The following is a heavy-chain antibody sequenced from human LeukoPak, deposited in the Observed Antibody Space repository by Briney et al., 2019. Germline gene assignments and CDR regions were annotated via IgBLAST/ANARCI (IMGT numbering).Heavy chain of an antibody. J-gene: IGHJ4*02. CDR1: GGSISSGSYY. V-gene: IGHV4-61*02. D-gene: IGHD4-17*01. Sequence: SETLSLTCTVSGGSISSGSYYWSWIRQPAGKGLEWIGRIYTSGSTNYNPSLKSRVTISADTSKNQFSLKLSSVTAADTAVYYCARDGNDYGDYARDYWGQGTLVTVSS. CDR2: IYTSGST. CDR3: ARDGNDYGDYARDY.